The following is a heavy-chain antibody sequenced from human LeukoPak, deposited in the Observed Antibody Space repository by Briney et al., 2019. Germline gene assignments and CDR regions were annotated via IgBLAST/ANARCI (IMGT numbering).Heavy chain of an antibody. Sequence: PGRSLRLSCAASGFTFSSYGMHWVRQAPGKGLEWVAVIWYDGSNKYYADSVKGRFTISRDNSKNTLYLQMNSLRAEDTAVYYCAREGYDSSGYSFDYWGQGTLVTVSS. V-gene: IGHV3-33*01. J-gene: IGHJ4*02. CDR3: AREGYDSSGYSFDY. CDR1: GFTFSSYG. CDR2: IWYDGSNK. D-gene: IGHD3-22*01.